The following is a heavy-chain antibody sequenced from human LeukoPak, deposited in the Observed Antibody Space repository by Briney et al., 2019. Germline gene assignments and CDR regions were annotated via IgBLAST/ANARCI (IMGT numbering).Heavy chain of an antibody. V-gene: IGHV3-30*18. Sequence: GGSLRLSCAASGFTFSSYGMHWVRQAPGKGLEWVAVISYDGSNKYYADSVEGRFTISRDNSKNTLYLQMNSLRAEDTAVYYCAKTLTYYDILTGPGYRGDAFDIWGQGTMVTVSS. CDR3: AKTLTYYDILTGPGYRGDAFDI. CDR2: ISYDGSNK. D-gene: IGHD3-9*01. J-gene: IGHJ3*02. CDR1: GFTFSSYG.